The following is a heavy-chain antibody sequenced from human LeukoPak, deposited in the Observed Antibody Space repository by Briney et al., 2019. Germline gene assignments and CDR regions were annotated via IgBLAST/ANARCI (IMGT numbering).Heavy chain of an antibody. CDR3: ARDGGIVVVPAAMSFDY. J-gene: IGHJ4*02. D-gene: IGHD2-2*01. V-gene: IGHV3-30-3*01. CDR1: GFTFSSYA. CDR2: ISYDGSNK. Sequence: PGGSLRLSCAASGFTFSSYAMHWVRQAPGKGLEWVAVISYDGSNKYYADSVKGRFTISRDNSKNTLYLQMSSLRAEDTAVYYCARDGGIVVVPAAMSFDYWGQGTLVTVSS.